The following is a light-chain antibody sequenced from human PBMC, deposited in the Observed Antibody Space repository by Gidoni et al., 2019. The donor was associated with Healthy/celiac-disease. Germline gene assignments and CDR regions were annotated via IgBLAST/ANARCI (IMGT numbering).Light chain of an antibody. V-gene: IGKV4-1*01. J-gene: IGKJ4*01. Sequence: DIVMTKSPASLAVSLGERATINCKSSQSVLYSSNNKNYLAWYQQKPGHPPKLLIYWASTRESGVPDRFSGSGSGTDFTLTSSSLQAEDVAVYYCQQYYSTPLTFGGGTKVEIK. CDR3: QQYYSTPLT. CDR2: WAS. CDR1: QSVLYSSNNKNY.